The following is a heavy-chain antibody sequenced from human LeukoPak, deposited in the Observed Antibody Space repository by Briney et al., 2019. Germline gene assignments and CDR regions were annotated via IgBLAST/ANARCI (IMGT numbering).Heavy chain of an antibody. Sequence: SETLSLTCTVSGGSISSYYWSWIRQPPGKGLEWIGYIYYSGSTNYNPSLKSRVTISVDTSKSQFSLKLSSVTAADTAVYYCAREIAVAGTNWFDPWGQGTLVTVSS. D-gene: IGHD6-19*01. CDR1: GGSISSYY. V-gene: IGHV4-59*08. J-gene: IGHJ5*02. CDR3: AREIAVAGTNWFDP. CDR2: IYYSGST.